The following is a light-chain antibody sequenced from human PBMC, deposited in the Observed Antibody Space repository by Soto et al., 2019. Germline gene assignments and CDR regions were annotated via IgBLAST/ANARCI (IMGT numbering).Light chain of an antibody. Sequence: QSLMTHPASVSWSPGHSITISFTGTISYVCIYNYFSWYQQHPVKAPKLMIYEVRNLPSVFSDRFSGSKSGKTSSLTIFGLQAEDEADYYCSSYSSSATPYVFGTWTKVPVL. J-gene: IGLJ1*01. CDR2: EVR. CDR3: SSYSSSATPYV. CDR1: ISYVCIYNY. V-gene: IGLV2-14*01.